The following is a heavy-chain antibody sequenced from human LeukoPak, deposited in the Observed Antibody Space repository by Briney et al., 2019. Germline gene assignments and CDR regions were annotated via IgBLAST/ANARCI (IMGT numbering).Heavy chain of an antibody. Sequence: GGSLRLSCAASGFTFSDYYMSWIRQAPGKGLEWVSYISRSGSTIYYAGSVKGRFTISRDNAKNSLYLQMNSLRAEDTAVYYCARGDSYRYYYIDVWGKGTTVTVSS. D-gene: IGHD5-24*01. V-gene: IGHV3-11*01. CDR3: ARGDSYRYYYIDV. CDR1: GFTFSDYY. J-gene: IGHJ6*03. CDR2: ISRSGSTI.